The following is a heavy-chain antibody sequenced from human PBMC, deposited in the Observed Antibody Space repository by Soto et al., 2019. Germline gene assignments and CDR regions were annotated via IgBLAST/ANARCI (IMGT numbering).Heavy chain of an antibody. Sequence: GESLKISCKGPGYSFTSYWISWVRQMPGKGLEWMGRIDPSDSYTNYSPSFQGHVTISADKSISTAYLQWSSLKASDTAMYYCARGFWSGYLYYYYYGMDVWGQGTTVTVSS. CDR2: IDPSDSYT. CDR3: ARGFWSGYLYYYYYGMDV. CDR1: GYSFTSYW. J-gene: IGHJ6*02. V-gene: IGHV5-10-1*01. D-gene: IGHD3-3*01.